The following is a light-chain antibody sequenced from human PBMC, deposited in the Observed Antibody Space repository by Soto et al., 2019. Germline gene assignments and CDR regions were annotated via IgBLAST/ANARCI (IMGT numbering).Light chain of an antibody. Sequence: QSALTQPDSVSGSPGQSITISFTGTSSDVGGYNYVSWYQQHPGKAPKLMIYDVSNRPSGVSNRFSGSKSGNTASLTISGLQAEDEADYYCSSYTSSSPVVFGGGTKLTVL. CDR3: SSYTSSSPVV. J-gene: IGLJ2*01. V-gene: IGLV2-14*01. CDR2: DVS. CDR1: SSDVGGYNY.